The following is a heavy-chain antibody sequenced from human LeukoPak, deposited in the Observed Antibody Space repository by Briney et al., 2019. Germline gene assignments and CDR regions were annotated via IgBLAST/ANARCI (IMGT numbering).Heavy chain of an antibody. J-gene: IGHJ4*02. Sequence: GGSLRLSCAASGFTFSDYYMSWIRQAPGKGLEWVSYISSSGSTIYYADSVKGRFTISRDNAKNSLYLQMNSLRAEDTVVYYCARDASGYYPSYYFDYWGQGTLVTVSS. D-gene: IGHD3-3*01. CDR1: GFTFSDYY. CDR3: ARDASGYYPSYYFDY. CDR2: ISSSGSTI. V-gene: IGHV3-11*01.